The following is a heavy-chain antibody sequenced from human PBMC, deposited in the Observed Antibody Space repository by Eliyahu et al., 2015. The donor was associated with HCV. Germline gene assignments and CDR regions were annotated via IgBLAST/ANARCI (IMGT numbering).Heavy chain of an antibody. CDR2: VYHTGTT. CDR3: AYPSRLAPAGIQY. CDR1: GDFISYSSYY. V-gene: IGHV4-39*01. D-gene: IGHD6-13*01. Sequence: QLQLQESGPGLVSPSETLSLICSVSGDFISYSSYYWGWIRQPPGKGLEWIGSVYHTGTTYYNPSLESRLTISVDTSKNQFSLKLASVTAADTAVYFCAYPSRLAPAGIQYWGQGILVTVSS. J-gene: IGHJ4*02.